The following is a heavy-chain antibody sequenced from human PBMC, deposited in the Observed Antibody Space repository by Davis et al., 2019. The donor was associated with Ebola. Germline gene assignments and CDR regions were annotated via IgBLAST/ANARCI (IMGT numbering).Heavy chain of an antibody. J-gene: IGHJ4*02. CDR3: AREASGSYYADY. V-gene: IGHV1-69*04. CDR2: IVPILGIA. D-gene: IGHD1-26*01. Sequence: SVKVSCKASGGTFSSYAISWVRQAPGQGLEWMGRIVPILGIANYAQKFQGRVTITADKSTSTAYMELSSLRSEDTAVYYCAREASGSYYADYWGQGTLVTVSS. CDR1: GGTFSSYA.